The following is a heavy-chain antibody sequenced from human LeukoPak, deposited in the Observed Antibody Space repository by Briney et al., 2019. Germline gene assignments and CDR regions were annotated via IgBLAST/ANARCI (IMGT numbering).Heavy chain of an antibody. CDR3: ARYYGGSSHYYYYGMDV. Sequence: SETLSLTCAVYGGSFSGYYWSWIRQPPGKGLEWIGEINHSGSTNYNPSLKSRVTISVDTSKNQFSLKLSSVTAADTAVYYCARYYGGSSHYYYYGMDVWGQGTTVTVSS. J-gene: IGHJ6*02. CDR1: GGSFSGYY. V-gene: IGHV4-34*01. CDR2: INHSGST. D-gene: IGHD4-23*01.